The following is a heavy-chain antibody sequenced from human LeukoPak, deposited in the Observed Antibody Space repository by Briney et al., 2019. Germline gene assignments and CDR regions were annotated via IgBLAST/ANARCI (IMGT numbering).Heavy chain of an antibody. J-gene: IGHJ3*02. Sequence: GGSLRLSCAASGFTFSSYGMHWVRQAPGKGLEWVAFIRYDGSNKYYADSVKGRFTISRDNAKNSLYLQMNSLRAEDTAVYYCAKEGSSGWYRDAFDIWGQGTMVTVSS. CDR1: GFTFSSYG. CDR2: IRYDGSNK. V-gene: IGHV3-30*02. D-gene: IGHD6-19*01. CDR3: AKEGSSGWYRDAFDI.